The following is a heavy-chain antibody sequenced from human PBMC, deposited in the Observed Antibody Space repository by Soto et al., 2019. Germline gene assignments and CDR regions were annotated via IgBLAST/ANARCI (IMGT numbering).Heavy chain of an antibody. D-gene: IGHD3-10*01. V-gene: IGHV3-30-3*01. CDR1: GFTFSSYA. CDR3: AREPMYYYGSGSLY. CDR2: ISYDGSNK. Sequence: QVQLVESGGGVVQPGRSLRLSCAASGFTFSSYAMHWVRQAPGKGLEWVAVISYDGSNKYYADSVKGRFTISRDNSKNTLYLQMNSLRAEDTAVYHCAREPMYYYGSGSLYWGQGTLVTVSS. J-gene: IGHJ4*02.